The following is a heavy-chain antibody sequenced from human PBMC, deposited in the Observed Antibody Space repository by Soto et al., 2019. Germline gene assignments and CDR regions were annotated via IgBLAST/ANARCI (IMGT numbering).Heavy chain of an antibody. J-gene: IGHJ4*02. CDR3: ARGVGPSWSYYNSYFDY. CDR1: GFTFSSYA. V-gene: IGHV3-30-3*01. D-gene: IGHD3-10*01. Sequence: GGSLRLSCAASGFTFSSYAMHWVRQAPGKGLEWVAVISYDGSNKYYADSVKGRFTISRDNAKNSLYLQMNSLRAEDTAVYYCARGVGPSWSYYNSYFDYWGQGT. CDR2: ISYDGSNK.